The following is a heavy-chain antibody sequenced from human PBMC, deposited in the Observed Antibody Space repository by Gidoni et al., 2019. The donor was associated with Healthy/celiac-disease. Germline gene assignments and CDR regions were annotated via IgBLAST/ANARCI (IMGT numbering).Heavy chain of an antibody. Sequence: QVQLVESGGGVVQPGRSLRLSCAASGFTFSSYVIHWVRQAPGKGLEWVAVIAYDGSNKYYADSVKGRFTISRDNSKNTLYLQMNSLRAEDTAVYYCARDGKPPHRNGSGSYRGWFDPWGQGTPVTVSS. CDR2: IAYDGSNK. J-gene: IGHJ5*02. CDR1: GFTFSSYV. D-gene: IGHD3-10*01. CDR3: ARDGKPPHRNGSGSYRGWFDP. V-gene: IGHV3-30-3*01.